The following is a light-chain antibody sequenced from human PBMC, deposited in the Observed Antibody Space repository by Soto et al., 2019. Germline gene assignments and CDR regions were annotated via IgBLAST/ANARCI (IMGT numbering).Light chain of an antibody. CDR2: GAS. J-gene: IGKJ4*01. CDR1: QIVGSSF. V-gene: IGKV3-20*01. Sequence: EIVLTQSPGTLSLSPGERATLSCRASQIVGSSFLALYQQRPGQAPRLLIYGASSRATGIPDRFGGSGSGTDFTLTISRLEPDDFAVYYCQQYNSWPLTFGGGTKVDIK. CDR3: QQYNSWPLT.